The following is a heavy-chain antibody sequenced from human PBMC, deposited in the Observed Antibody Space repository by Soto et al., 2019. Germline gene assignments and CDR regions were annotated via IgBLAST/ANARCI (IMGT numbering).Heavy chain of an antibody. Sequence: QVQLVQSGAEVKKPGSSVKVSCKASGGTFSSYTISWVRQAPGQGREWMGRIIPILGIAKYGQKFQGRVTTTEYKSPRTAYMVLLSLTSEDAAVYYCARDLPDIVVVVAATPGAFDIWGQGTMVTVSS. D-gene: IGHD2-15*01. V-gene: IGHV1-69*08. CDR3: ARDLPDIVVVVAATPGAFDI. CDR1: GGTFSSYT. J-gene: IGHJ3*02. CDR2: IIPILGIA.